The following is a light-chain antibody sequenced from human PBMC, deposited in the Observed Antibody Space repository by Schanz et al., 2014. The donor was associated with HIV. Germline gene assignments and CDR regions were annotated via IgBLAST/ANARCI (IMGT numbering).Light chain of an antibody. CDR1: QSISSDY. CDR2: GAS. J-gene: IGKJ1*01. Sequence: PGERATLSCRTTQSISSDYLAWYQQRPGQPPRLLIYGASSRATGIPDRFSGSGSGTDFTLTISRLEPEDFAVYYCQQYGSSPWTFGQGTKVEIK. CDR3: QQYGSSPWT. V-gene: IGKV3-20*01.